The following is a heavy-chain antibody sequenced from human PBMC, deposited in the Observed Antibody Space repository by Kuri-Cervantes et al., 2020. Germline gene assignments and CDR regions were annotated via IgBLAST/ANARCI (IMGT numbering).Heavy chain of an antibody. CDR3: ATSVQWLAPFDY. V-gene: IGHV4-34*01. CDR1: GGSISTYY. D-gene: IGHD6-19*01. CDR2: INHSGST. Sequence: SETLSLTCTVSGGSISTYYRTWIRQPPGKGLEWMGEINHSGSTNYNPSLKSRVTISVDMSKNQFSLRLNSVTATDTAVYYCATSVQWLAPFDYWGQGTLVTVSS. J-gene: IGHJ4*02.